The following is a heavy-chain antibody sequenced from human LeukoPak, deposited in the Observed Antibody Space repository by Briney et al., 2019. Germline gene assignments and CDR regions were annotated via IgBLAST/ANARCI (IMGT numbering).Heavy chain of an antibody. J-gene: IGHJ4*02. D-gene: IGHD2-21*02. CDR2: ISGSDGST. V-gene: IGHV3-23*01. Sequence: PGGSLRLSCAASGFTFSSYAMSWVRQAPGKGLEWVSGISGSDGSTNYADSVKGRFTISRENSKNTLYLQMNSLRAEDTAVYYCAKDRLLNCRGDCYIFDYWGQGTVVTVSS. CDR3: AKDRLLNCRGDCYIFDY. CDR1: GFTFSSYA.